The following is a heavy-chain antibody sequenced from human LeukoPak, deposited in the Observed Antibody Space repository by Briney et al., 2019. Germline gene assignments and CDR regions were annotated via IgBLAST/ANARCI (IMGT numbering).Heavy chain of an antibody. CDR1: GYTFTIYG. D-gene: IGHD4-11*01. Sequence: ASVKVSCKASGYTFTIYGISWVRQAPGQGLEWMGWISAYNGNTNYAQKLQGRVTMTTDTSTSTAYMELRSLRSDDTAVYYCAREAEELQYVGYYYYYMDVWGKGTTVTVSS. CDR2: ISAYNGNT. V-gene: IGHV1-18*01. J-gene: IGHJ6*03. CDR3: AREAEELQYVGYYYYYMDV.